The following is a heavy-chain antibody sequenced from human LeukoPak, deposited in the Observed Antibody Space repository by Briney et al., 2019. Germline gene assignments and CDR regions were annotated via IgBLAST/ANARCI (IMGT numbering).Heavy chain of an antibody. Sequence: SETLSLTCTVSGGSISSSNWWSWVRQPPGKGLEWIGEIYHSGSTNYNPSLKSRVTISVDKSKNQFSLKLSSVTAADTAVYYCARGLAAAAGTGFDYWGQGTLVTVSS. V-gene: IGHV4-4*02. CDR3: ARGLAAAAGTGFDY. D-gene: IGHD6-13*01. CDR2: IYHSGST. CDR1: GGSISSSNW. J-gene: IGHJ4*02.